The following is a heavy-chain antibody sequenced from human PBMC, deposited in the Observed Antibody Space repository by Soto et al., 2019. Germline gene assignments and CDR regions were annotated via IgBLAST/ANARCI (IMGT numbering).Heavy chain of an antibody. Sequence: VQLLESGGDLVQPGGSLRLSCAASGFTFRNFAMTWVRQAPGKGLEWVSGISGSGRMTYYAHSVKGHFTISRDNSKNTLYLQMNSLRAEDTAVYYCARDPSKEFGMDVWGQGTTVTV. CDR1: GFTFRNFA. V-gene: IGHV3-23*01. CDR3: ARDPSKEFGMDV. J-gene: IGHJ6*02. CDR2: ISGSGRMT. D-gene: IGHD3-10*01.